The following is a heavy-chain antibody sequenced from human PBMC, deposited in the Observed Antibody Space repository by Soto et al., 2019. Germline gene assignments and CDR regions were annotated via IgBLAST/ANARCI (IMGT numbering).Heavy chain of an antibody. Sequence: GGSLSLSCAASGFTFSSYAMSWVRQAPGKGLEWVSAISGSGGSTYYADSVKGRFTIARDNSKNTLYLQMNSLRAEDTAVYYCAKGRFGDTAMVYFDYWGQGTLVTVSS. V-gene: IGHV3-23*01. CDR1: GFTFSSYA. J-gene: IGHJ4*02. D-gene: IGHD5-18*01. CDR3: AKGRFGDTAMVYFDY. CDR2: ISGSGGST.